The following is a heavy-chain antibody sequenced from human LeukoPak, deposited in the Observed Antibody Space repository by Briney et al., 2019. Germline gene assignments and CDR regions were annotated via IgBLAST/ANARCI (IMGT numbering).Heavy chain of an antibody. D-gene: IGHD3-10*01. CDR1: GFTFDDYA. CDR2: ISSSSSYI. Sequence: KPGGSLRLSCAASGFTFDDYAMHWVRQAPGKGLEWVSSISSSSSYIYYADSVKGRFTISRDNAKNSLYLQMNSLRAEDTAVYYCAREDDGSGSYNDYWGQGTLVTVSS. J-gene: IGHJ4*02. CDR3: AREDDGSGSYNDY. V-gene: IGHV3-21*01.